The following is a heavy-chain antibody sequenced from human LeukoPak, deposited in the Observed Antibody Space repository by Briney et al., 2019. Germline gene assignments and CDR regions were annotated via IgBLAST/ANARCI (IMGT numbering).Heavy chain of an antibody. J-gene: IGHJ5*02. D-gene: IGHD2-8*01. V-gene: IGHV4-39*01. Sequence: SETLSLTCTVSGDSISSSSYYWGWIRQPPGTGLEWIGSIYYTGYTYDNPSLRSRITMSVDTPKNQFSLQLSSVTAADTAVYYCARVYAQRNWFDPWGQGTLVTVSS. CDR3: ARVYAQRNWFDP. CDR1: GDSISSSSYY. CDR2: IYYTGYT.